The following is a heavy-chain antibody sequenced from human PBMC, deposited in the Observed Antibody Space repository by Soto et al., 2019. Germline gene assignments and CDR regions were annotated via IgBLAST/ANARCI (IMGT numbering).Heavy chain of an antibody. CDR1: GASIGSGPYY. Sequence: NPSETLSLTCTVSGASIGSGPYYWGWIRQPPGKGLEWIGSISYVGTTYYNTSLKGRVTISVDTSKKHYSLYLTSVTAADTAVYYCANRFSGGRYSSSSDDYWGQGMLVTVSS. J-gene: IGHJ4*02. CDR2: ISYVGTT. D-gene: IGHD6-6*01. CDR3: ANRFSGGRYSSSSDDY. V-gene: IGHV4-39*02.